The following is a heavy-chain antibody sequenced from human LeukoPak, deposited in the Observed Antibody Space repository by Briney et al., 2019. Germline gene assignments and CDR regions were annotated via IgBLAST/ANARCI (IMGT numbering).Heavy chain of an antibody. V-gene: IGHV1-69*13. CDR2: IIPIFGTA. CDR3: ARSRATFDAFDI. Sequence: SVRVSCKASGYTFSSYAISWVRQAPGQGLEWMGGIIPIFGTANYAQKFQGRVTITADESTSTAYMELSSLRSEDTAVYYCARSRATFDAFDIWGQGTMVTVSS. CDR1: GYTFSSYA. J-gene: IGHJ3*02. D-gene: IGHD1-26*01.